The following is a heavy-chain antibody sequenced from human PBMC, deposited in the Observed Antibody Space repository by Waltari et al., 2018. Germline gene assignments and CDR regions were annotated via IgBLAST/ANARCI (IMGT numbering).Heavy chain of an antibody. Sequence: EVQLVESGGGLVQPGGSLRLSCAASGFTFSNYEMHWVRQAPGKGLVWVSYISAGGLTIYYADSVKARFTISRDTAKNLLYLQMNSLRAEDTAVYYCARERTYYDSSGYYYGNWFDPWGQGTLVTVSS. CDR2: ISAGGLTI. D-gene: IGHD3-22*01. V-gene: IGHV3-48*03. CDR1: GFTFSNYE. CDR3: ARERTYYDSSGYYYGNWFDP. J-gene: IGHJ5*02.